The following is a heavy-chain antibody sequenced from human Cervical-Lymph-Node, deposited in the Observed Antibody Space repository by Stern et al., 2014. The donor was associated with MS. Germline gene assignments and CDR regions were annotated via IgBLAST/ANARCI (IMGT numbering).Heavy chain of an antibody. Sequence: QLVQSGPEVKKPGTSVKGSCKASGFTFTSSAVQWVRQARGQRLEWIGWIVACSGNTNHGQKFQERVTITRDMSTSTAYMELSSLRSEDTAVYYCAAEPNYYDSSGSDAFDIWGQGTMVTVSS. V-gene: IGHV1-58*01. J-gene: IGHJ3*02. CDR2: IVACSGNT. CDR3: AAEPNYYDSSGSDAFDI. CDR1: GFTFTSSA. D-gene: IGHD3-22*01.